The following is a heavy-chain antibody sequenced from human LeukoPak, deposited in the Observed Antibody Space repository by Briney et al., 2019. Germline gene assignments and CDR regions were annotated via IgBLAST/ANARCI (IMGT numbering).Heavy chain of an antibody. CDR2: ISSSSSTI. Sequence: PGGSLRLSCAASGFTFSSYAMSWVRQAPGKGLEWVSYISSSSSTIYYADSVKGRFTISRDNAKNSLYLQMNSLRAEDTAVYYCARAGYYYGSGSYIHYYYYGMDVWGQGTTVTVSS. J-gene: IGHJ6*02. CDR3: ARAGYYYGSGSYIHYYYYGMDV. D-gene: IGHD3-10*01. CDR1: GFTFSSYA. V-gene: IGHV3-48*01.